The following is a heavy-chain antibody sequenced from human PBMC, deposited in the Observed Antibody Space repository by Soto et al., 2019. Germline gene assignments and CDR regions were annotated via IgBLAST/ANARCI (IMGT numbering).Heavy chain of an antibody. CDR2: ISFDGSKN. D-gene: IGHD2-21*01. CDR3: ARIVGPVAYCDSNSCSENNWFDS. Sequence: QVQLVESGGGVVQPGRSLRLSCAASGFTFSSYAMQWVRQAPGKGLEWVSLISFDGSKNYYADSVQGRFTISRDDSKNTLYLQMNSLRPDDTAVYYCARIVGPVAYCDSNSCSENNWFDSWGQGTLVTVSS. CDR1: GFTFSSYA. J-gene: IGHJ5*01. V-gene: IGHV3-30-3*01.